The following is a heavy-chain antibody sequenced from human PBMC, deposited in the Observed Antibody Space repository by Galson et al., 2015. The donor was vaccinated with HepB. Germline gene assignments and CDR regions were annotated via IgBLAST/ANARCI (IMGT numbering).Heavy chain of an antibody. CDR3: ARVGETGAFDY. V-gene: IGHV3-13*01. J-gene: IGHJ4*02. CDR1: GFIFSTYD. Sequence: SLRLSCAASGFIFSTYDMHWVRQATEKGLEWVSGISTAGDTYYTGSVKGRFTISRENAKNSLYLQMNSLRAGDTAVYYCARVGETGAFDYWGQGTLVTVSS. D-gene: IGHD7-27*01. CDR2: ISTAGDT.